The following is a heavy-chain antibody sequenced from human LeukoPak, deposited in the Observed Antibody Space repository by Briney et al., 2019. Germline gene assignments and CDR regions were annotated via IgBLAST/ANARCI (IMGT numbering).Heavy chain of an antibody. CDR3: AKDKGGGYGNDGFDI. D-gene: IGHD3-16*01. CDR1: GFTFSSYG. J-gene: IGHJ3*02. Sequence: PGGSLRLSCAASGFTFSSYGMHWVCQAPGKGLDWVAVISYDGSNQYYADSVKGRFTISRDNSQNTLYLQMNSLRAEDTAVYYCAKDKGGGYGNDGFDIWGRGTMVTVSS. V-gene: IGHV3-30*18. CDR2: ISYDGSNQ.